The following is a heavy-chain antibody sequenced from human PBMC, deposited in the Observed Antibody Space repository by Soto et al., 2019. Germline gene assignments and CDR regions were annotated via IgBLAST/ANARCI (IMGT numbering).Heavy chain of an antibody. CDR1: GVSICSSSYY. D-gene: IGHD2-15*01. Sequence: PSETLSLTCTVSGVSICSSSYYWGWIRQPPGKGLEWIGSIYYSGSTYYNPSLKSRVTISVDTSKNQFSLKLSSVTAADTAVYYCARRGGYCSGGSCFLLFDYWGQGTLVTVSS. CDR2: IYYSGST. J-gene: IGHJ4*02. V-gene: IGHV4-39*01. CDR3: ARRGGYCSGGSCFLLFDY.